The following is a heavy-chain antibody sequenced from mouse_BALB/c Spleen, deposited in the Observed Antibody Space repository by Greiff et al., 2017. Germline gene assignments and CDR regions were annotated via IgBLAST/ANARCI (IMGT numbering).Heavy chain of an antibody. Sequence: EVQLVESGGGLVKPGGSLKLSCAASGFTFSSYAMSWVRQSPEKRLEWVAEISSGGSYTYYPDTVTGRFTISRDNAKNTLYLEMSSLRSEDTAMYYCARDYDGGRFDYWGQGTTLTVSS. D-gene: IGHD2-12*01. CDR2: ISSGGSYT. CDR3: ARDYDGGRFDY. CDR1: GFTFSSYA. J-gene: IGHJ2*01. V-gene: IGHV5-9-4*01.